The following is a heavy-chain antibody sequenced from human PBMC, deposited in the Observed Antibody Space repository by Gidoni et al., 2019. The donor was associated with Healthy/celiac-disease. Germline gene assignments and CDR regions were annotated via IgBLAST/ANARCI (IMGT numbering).Heavy chain of an antibody. V-gene: IGHV4-31*03. CDR2: IYYSGST. CDR1: GGSISSGGYY. D-gene: IGHD3-16*01. Sequence: QVQLQESGPGLVKPSQTLSLACTVSGGSISSGGYYWSWIRQHPGKGLEWIGYIYYSGSTYYNPSLKSRVTISVDTSKNQFSLKLSSVTAADTAVYYCARGLPGAYGVYYYYGMDVWGQGTTVTVSS. CDR3: ARGLPGAYGVYYYYGMDV. J-gene: IGHJ6*02.